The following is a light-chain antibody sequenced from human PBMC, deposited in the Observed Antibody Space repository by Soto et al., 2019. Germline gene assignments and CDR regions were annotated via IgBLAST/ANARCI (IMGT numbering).Light chain of an antibody. CDR1: QRITTY. V-gene: IGKV1-39*01. Sequence: IHMTQSPSSQSASVGDRVTITCRASQRITTYLNWYQQKPGKAPKLLISTAATLQGGVPSRFSGSGSGTDFTLTITTLQPEDFATYFCQQSYSTPYTFGQGTKLEIK. CDR3: QQSYSTPYT. J-gene: IGKJ2*01. CDR2: TAA.